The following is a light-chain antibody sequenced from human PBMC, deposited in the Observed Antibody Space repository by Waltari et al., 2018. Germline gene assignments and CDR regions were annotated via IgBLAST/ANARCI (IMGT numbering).Light chain of an antibody. CDR3: QQYDSSPYT. J-gene: IGKJ2*01. V-gene: IGKV3-20*01. Sequence: EIVLTQSPGTLSLSPGERAALSCRASLSLSSSDLYWYQQKPGQAPRLLIYGASSRATGIPDRVSGSGSETDFTLNISRLEPEDFAVYDCQQYDSSPYTFGQGTKLEIK. CDR2: GAS. CDR1: LSLSSSD.